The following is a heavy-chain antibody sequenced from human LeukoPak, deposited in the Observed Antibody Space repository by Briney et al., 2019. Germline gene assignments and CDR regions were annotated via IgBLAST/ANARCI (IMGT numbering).Heavy chain of an antibody. V-gene: IGHV3-23*01. D-gene: IGHD5-12*01. CDR1: GFTFSIYA. CDR3: AKVATQTVDY. J-gene: IGHJ4*02. CDR2: ISGSGGST. Sequence: GGSLRLAWAASGFTFSIYAMSWVRQAPGKGLEWVSAISGSGGSTYYADSVKGRFTISRDNSKNTLYLQMNSLRAEDTAVYYCAKVATQTVDYWGQGTLVTVSS.